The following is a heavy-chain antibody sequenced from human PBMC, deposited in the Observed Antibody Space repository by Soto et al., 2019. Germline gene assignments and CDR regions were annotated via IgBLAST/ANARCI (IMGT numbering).Heavy chain of an antibody. CDR2: IYSDGTT. D-gene: IGHD1-1*01. V-gene: IGHV3-53*01. CDR1: GFTVSSNY. Sequence: GGSLRLSCAASGFTVSSNYMNWVRQAPGKGLEWVSIIYSDGTTSYADSVKGRFTISRDNFKNTLHLQMNSLRAEDTAVYFCTRGKYSVNWYEPSDIWGQGTMVTVSS. J-gene: IGHJ3*02. CDR3: TRGKYSVNWYEPSDI.